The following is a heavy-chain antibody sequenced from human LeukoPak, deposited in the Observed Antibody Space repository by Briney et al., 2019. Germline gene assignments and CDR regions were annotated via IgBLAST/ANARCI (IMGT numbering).Heavy chain of an antibody. CDR3: ASTHMVRGVTPFDY. Sequence: GGSLRLSCAASGFTFSSYAMSWVRQAPGKGLEWVSAISGSGGSTYYADSVKGRFTISRDTSRNTLFLQMNSLRVEDSAMYYCASTHMVRGVTPFDYWGQGTLVTVSS. CDR2: ISGSGGST. D-gene: IGHD3-10*01. J-gene: IGHJ4*02. CDR1: GFTFSSYA. V-gene: IGHV3-23*01.